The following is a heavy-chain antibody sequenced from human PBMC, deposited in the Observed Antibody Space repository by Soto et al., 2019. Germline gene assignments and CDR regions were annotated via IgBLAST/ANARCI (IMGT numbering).Heavy chain of an antibody. V-gene: IGHV3-30*18. CDR1: GFTFSSYG. Sequence: QVQLVESGGGVVQPGRSLRLSCAASGFTFSSYGMHWVRQAPGKGLEWVAVISYDGSYKYYADSVKGRFTISRDNSKNTLYLQMNRLRAEDTAVYYCAKCNGGFDYWGQGTLVTVSS. J-gene: IGHJ4*02. D-gene: IGHD2-8*01. CDR3: AKCNGGFDY. CDR2: ISYDGSYK.